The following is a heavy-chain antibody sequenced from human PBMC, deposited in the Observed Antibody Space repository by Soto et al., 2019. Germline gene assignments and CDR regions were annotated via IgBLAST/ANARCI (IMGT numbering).Heavy chain of an antibody. V-gene: IGHV5-51*01. Sequence: GESLKISCKGSGYRFTTYWIGWVRQMPGKGLEWMGLIYPGDSNTRSSPSFQGQVTISVDMSISTAYLQWSSLRVSDTAMYYCARQAYQYDTNPFGYWGQGTLVTVSS. D-gene: IGHD2-8*01. CDR3: ARQAYQYDTNPFGY. J-gene: IGHJ4*02. CDR2: IYPGDSNT. CDR1: GYRFTTYW.